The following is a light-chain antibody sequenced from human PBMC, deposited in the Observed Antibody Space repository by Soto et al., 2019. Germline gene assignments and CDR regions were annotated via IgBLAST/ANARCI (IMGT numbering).Light chain of an antibody. CDR2: DAS. J-gene: IGKJ5*01. Sequence: EYVLTQSPAALSLYPGERATLSCRASQSVSSYLAWYQQKPGQAPRLLISDASTRATGIPARFSGSGSGTSFTLTISSLQPEDFATYYCQQLLSYPITFGQGTRLAI. V-gene: IGKV3-11*01. CDR1: QSVSSY. CDR3: QQLLSYPIT.